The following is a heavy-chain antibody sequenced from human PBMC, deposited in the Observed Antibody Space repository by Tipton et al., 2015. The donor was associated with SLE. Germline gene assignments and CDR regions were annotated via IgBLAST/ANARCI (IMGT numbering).Heavy chain of an antibody. D-gene: IGHD5/OR15-5a*01. CDR2: IKQDGSEK. Sequence: SLRLSCAASGFTFSSYWMSWVRQAPGKGLEWVANIKQDGSEKYYVDSVKGRFTISRDNAKNSLYLQMNSLRAEDTAVYYCARGDILSLGDYYYGMDVWGQGTTVTVSS. CDR1: GFTFSSYW. CDR3: ARGDILSLGDYYYGMDV. V-gene: IGHV3-7*01. J-gene: IGHJ6*02.